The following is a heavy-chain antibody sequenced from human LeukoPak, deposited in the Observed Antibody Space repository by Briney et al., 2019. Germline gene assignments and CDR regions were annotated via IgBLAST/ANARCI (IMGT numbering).Heavy chain of an antibody. D-gene: IGHD6-13*01. CDR3: ACAGYSSSWYIGDAFDI. V-gene: IGHV4-39*01. CDR2: INYRGST. CDR1: GGSISSSSYY. J-gene: IGHJ3*02. Sequence: PSETLSLTCTVSGGSISSSSYYWGWIRQPPGKGLEWIGSINYRGSTYFNPSLKSRVTISVDTSKNHFSLKLSSVTAADTAVYYCACAGYSSSWYIGDAFDIWGQGTMVTVSS.